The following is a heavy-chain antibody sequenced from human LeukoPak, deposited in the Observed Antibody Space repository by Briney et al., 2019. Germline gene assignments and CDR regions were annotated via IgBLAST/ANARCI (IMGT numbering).Heavy chain of an antibody. V-gene: IGHV1-69*05. CDR3: ARVSGDYVDYYYYYMDV. Sequence: SVKVSCKASGGTFSSYAISWVRQAPGQGLEWMGGIIPIFGTANYAQKFQGRVTITTDEPTSTAYMELSSLRSEDTAVYYCARVSGDYVDYYYYYMDVWGKGTTVTVSS. J-gene: IGHJ6*03. D-gene: IGHD4-17*01. CDR1: GGTFSSYA. CDR2: IIPIFGTA.